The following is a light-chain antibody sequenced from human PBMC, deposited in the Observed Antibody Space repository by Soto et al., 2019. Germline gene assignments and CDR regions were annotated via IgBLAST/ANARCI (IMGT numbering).Light chain of an antibody. V-gene: IGKV2-28*01. Sequence: DIVMTQSPLSLPVTPGEPASISCRSSQSLLHSNGYNYLDWYLQKPGQSPQLLIYLGSNRASGVPDRFSGSGSGTDFTLNISRMEAEDVGVYYCMQALQTPFTFGPGTKVDIK. CDR1: QSLLHSNGYNY. CDR2: LGS. J-gene: IGKJ3*01. CDR3: MQALQTPFT.